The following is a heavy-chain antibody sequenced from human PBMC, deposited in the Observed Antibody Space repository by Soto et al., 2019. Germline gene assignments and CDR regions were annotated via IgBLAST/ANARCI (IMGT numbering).Heavy chain of an antibody. D-gene: IGHD2-2*01. CDR3: ARYGGYCSSTSCYFAEYFQH. CDR1: GGSISSYY. J-gene: IGHJ1*01. V-gene: IGHV4-59*08. CDR2: IYYSGST. Sequence: SVTLSLTCTVSGGSISSYYWSWIRQPPGKGLEWIGYIYYSGSTNYNPSLKSRVTISVDTSKNQFSLKLSSVTAADTAVYYCARYGGYCSSTSCYFAEYFQHWGQGTLVTVS.